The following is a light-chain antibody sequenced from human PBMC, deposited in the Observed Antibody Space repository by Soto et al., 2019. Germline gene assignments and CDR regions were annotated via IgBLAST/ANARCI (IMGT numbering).Light chain of an antibody. Sequence: QSALTQPASVSGSPGQSITISCTGTSSDVGGYNYVSWYQQHPGKAPKLMIYEVSNRPSGVSNRLSGPKSGNTASLTISGLQAEDEADYYCSSYTSSSIDYVFGTGTKVTVL. V-gene: IGLV2-14*01. J-gene: IGLJ1*01. CDR2: EVS. CDR1: SSDVGGYNY. CDR3: SSYTSSSIDYV.